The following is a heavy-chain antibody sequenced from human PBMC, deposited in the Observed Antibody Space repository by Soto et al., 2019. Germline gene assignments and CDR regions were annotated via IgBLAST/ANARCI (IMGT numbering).Heavy chain of an antibody. CDR1: GGTFSSYA. Sequence: QVQLVQSGAEVKKPGSSVKVSCKASGGTFSSYAIRWVRQAPGQGLEWMGGIIPIFGTANYAQKFQGRFTITADESTSTGNMELSSLRSEDTSVYSCASPRGVGELAQIHYYDYWGQGPLVTVSS. V-gene: IGHV1-69*12. D-gene: IGHD3-10*01. J-gene: IGHJ4*02. CDR2: IIPIFGTA. CDR3: ASPRGVGELAQIHYYDY.